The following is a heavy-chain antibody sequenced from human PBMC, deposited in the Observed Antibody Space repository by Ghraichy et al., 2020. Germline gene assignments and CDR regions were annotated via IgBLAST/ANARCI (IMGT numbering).Heavy chain of an antibody. D-gene: IGHD1-26*01. CDR2: IKQDGSKK. Sequence: GESLNISCSASGFTFSNYAMNWVRQAPGKGLEWVANIKQDGSKKYCVESVKGRFTISRDNAKNSLYLQMNSLRAEDTAVYYCARGVVGVTTLTAYWGQGTLVTVSS. CDR3: ARGVVGVTTLTAY. V-gene: IGHV3-7*03. J-gene: IGHJ4*02. CDR1: GFTFSNYA.